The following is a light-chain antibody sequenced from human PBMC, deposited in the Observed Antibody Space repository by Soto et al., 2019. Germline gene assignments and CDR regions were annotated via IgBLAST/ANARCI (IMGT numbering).Light chain of an antibody. V-gene: IGLV2-23*01. CDR3: CSYAGSSTHV. CDR1: SSDVGSYNL. Sequence: QSVLTQPASVSGSPGQSITISCTGTSSDVGSYNLVSGYQQHPGKAPKLMIYEGSKRPSGVSNRFSGSKSGNTASLTISGLQAEDEADYYCCSYAGSSTHVFGTGTKVTVL. CDR2: EGS. J-gene: IGLJ1*01.